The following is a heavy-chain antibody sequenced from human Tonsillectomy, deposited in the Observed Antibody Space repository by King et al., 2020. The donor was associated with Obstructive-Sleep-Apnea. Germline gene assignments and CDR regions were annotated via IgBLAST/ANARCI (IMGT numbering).Heavy chain of an antibody. CDR2: VRCSGDNT. Sequence: VQLVESGGGLVQPGGSLRLSCAASGFTFNSYAMNWVRQAPGKGLEWVSGVRCSGDNTFYADSVKGRFTIARDNSKRTLYLQMYSLRAEDTAVYYCAKDICTNGVCTYDYWGQGTLVTVSS. V-gene: IGHV3-23*04. J-gene: IGHJ4*02. CDR1: GFTFNSYA. CDR3: AKDICTNGVCTYDY. D-gene: IGHD2-8*01.